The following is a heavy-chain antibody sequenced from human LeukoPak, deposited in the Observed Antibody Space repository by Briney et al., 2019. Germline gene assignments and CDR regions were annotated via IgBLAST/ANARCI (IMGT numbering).Heavy chain of an antibody. D-gene: IGHD6-19*01. CDR3: ARVARLGNGWSILDS. CDR2: TYDRGGT. J-gene: IGHJ4*02. V-gene: IGHV4-59*08. CDR1: GGSINNYY. Sequence: SETLSLTCTISGGSINNYYWNWIRQPPGKGLEWIGYTYDRGGTSYNPSLESRVTISMDTSNNQFSLKVTSVTAADTAVYYCARVARLGNGWSILDSWGQGTQVTVSS.